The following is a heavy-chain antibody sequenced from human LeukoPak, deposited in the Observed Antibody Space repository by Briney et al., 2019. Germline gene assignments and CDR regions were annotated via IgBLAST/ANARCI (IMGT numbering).Heavy chain of an antibody. CDR3: ARLSDALDY. V-gene: IGHV3-48*03. J-gene: IGHJ4*02. D-gene: IGHD2-21*02. CDR2: IGSSGATI. CDR1: GFTFSSYE. Sequence: PGGSLRLSCAASGFTFSSYEMNWVRQAPGNGLEWVSFIGSSGATIYYAGSVKGRFTISRDNAKNSLYLQMNSLRAEDTAVYYCARLSDALDYWGQGTLVTVSS.